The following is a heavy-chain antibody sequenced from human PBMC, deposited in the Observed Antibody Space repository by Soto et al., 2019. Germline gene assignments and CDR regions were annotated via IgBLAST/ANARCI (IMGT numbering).Heavy chain of an antibody. D-gene: IGHD6-13*01. J-gene: IGHJ4*02. Sequence: GGSLRLSCEASGFTFSDSAMSWVRQAPGKGLEWVSAISGSGGTTDHADSVKGRFINSRDNSKNTLYLQMNSLRAEDTAVYYCGKYASTSWSHFDYWGQGTLVTVSS. CDR3: GKYASTSWSHFDY. CDR2: ISGSGGTT. CDR1: GFTFSDSA. V-gene: IGHV3-23*01.